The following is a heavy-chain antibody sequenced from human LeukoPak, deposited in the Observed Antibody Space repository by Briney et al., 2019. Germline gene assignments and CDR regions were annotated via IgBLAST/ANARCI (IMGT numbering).Heavy chain of an antibody. J-gene: IGHJ5*02. CDR3: ARLLGSHINYFDP. D-gene: IGHD2-21*01. V-gene: IGHV4-39*07. CDR2: IYYSGST. CDR1: GGSISSNSYY. Sequence: SSETLSLTCTVSGGSISSNSYYWGWTRQPPGKGLEWIGSIYYSGSTYYNPSLKSRVTISVDTSKNQFSLKLSSVTAADTAVYYCARLLGSHINYFDPWGQGTLVTVSS.